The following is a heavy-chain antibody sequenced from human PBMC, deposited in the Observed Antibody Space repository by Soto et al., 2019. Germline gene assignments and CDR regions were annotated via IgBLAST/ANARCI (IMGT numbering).Heavy chain of an antibody. D-gene: IGHD1-7*01. CDR3: VGTGTTDDF. Sequence: VQLQGSGPGLVKPSQTLSLTCTVSGASVNTGDYYWSYIRQPPVKGLEWIGYIFYSGDTYYNPSLKSRATLSLNASRNKFSLTLTSVTGADTAVYYCVGTGTTDDFWGQGTLVTVSS. V-gene: IGHV4-30-4*01. J-gene: IGHJ1*01. CDR1: GASVNTGDYY. CDR2: IFYSGDT.